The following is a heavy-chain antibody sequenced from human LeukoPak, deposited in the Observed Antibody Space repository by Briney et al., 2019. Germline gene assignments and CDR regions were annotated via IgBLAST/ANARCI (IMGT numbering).Heavy chain of an antibody. CDR3: ARARGGDDILTLDY. Sequence: SVKVSCKASGGTFSSYAISWVRLAPGQGLEWMGGIIPIFGTANYAQKFQGRVTITADKSTSTAYMELSSLRSEDTAVYYCARARGGDDILTLDYWGQGTLVTVSS. V-gene: IGHV1-69*06. D-gene: IGHD3-9*01. J-gene: IGHJ4*02. CDR1: GGTFSSYA. CDR2: IIPIFGTA.